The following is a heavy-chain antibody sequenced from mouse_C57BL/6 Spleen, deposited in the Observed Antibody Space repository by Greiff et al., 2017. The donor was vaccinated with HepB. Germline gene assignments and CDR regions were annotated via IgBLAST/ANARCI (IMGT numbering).Heavy chain of an antibody. J-gene: IGHJ2*01. V-gene: IGHV14-2*01. CDR2: IDPEDGDT. CDR3: ARECSSYPYYFDY. Sequence: VQLQQSGAELVKPGASVKLSCTASGFNIKDYYMHWVKQRTEQGLEWIGRIDPEDGDTKYAPKLQGKATITADTSSNTAYLQLSSLTSEDTAVDSCARECSSYPYYFDYWGQGTTLTVSS. D-gene: IGHD1-1*01. CDR1: GFNIKDYY.